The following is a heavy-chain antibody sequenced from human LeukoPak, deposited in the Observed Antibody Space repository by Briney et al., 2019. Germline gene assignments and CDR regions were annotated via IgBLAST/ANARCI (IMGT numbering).Heavy chain of an antibody. CDR2: INPSGGST. CDR1: GYTFTSYY. CDR3: ARDRTGTAAGTGLYYFDY. V-gene: IGHV1-46*01. J-gene: IGHJ4*02. Sequence: GASVKVSCKAPGYTFTSYYMHWVRQAPGQGLEWMGIINPSGGSTSYAQKFQGRATMTRDTSTSTVYMELSSLRSEDTAVYYCARDRTGTAAGTGLYYFDYWGQGTLVTVSS. D-gene: IGHD6-13*01.